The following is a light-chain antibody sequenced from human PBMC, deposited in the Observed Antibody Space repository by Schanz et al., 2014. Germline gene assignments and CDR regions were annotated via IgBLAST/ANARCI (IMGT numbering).Light chain of an antibody. Sequence: DIQLTQSPSTLSASVGDRVTISCRASQSISGRLAWYQQKPGKAPSLLIYDASSLRSGVPSRFSGSGFGTEFTLTISSLQPEDFATYYCQQADSVPLTFGGGTKVEIK. CDR3: QQADSVPLT. CDR1: QSISGR. J-gene: IGKJ4*01. V-gene: IGKV1-5*01. CDR2: DAS.